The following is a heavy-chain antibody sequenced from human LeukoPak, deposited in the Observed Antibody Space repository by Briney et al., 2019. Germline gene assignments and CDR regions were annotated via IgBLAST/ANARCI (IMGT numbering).Heavy chain of an antibody. CDR3: GRWGVEAGIDD. V-gene: IGHV3-23*01. D-gene: IGHD6-13*01. J-gene: IGHJ4*02. CDR2: ISGSGGST. Sequence: GRSLRLSCAASGFTFSSYAMSWVRQAPGKGLEWVSAISGSGGSTYYADSVKGRFTISRDNSKNTLYLQMNSLRAEDTAVYYCGRWGVEAGIDDWGQGTLVIVSS. CDR1: GFTFSSYA.